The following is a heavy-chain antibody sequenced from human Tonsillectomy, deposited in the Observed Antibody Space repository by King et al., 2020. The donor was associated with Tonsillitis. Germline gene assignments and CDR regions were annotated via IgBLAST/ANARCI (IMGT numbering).Heavy chain of an antibody. D-gene: IGHD1-26*01. CDR1: GYSFTGYH. J-gene: IGHJ4*02. CDR2: INANSGGT. CDR3: ARDRRIGWELLHFSDY. V-gene: IGHV1-2*02. Sequence: FQLVQSGAEVKKPGASLKVSCKASGYSFTGYHIHWVRQAPGQGLEWMGWINANSGGTKYAQKFQGRVTMTRDKSISPAYMELSSLRSDDTAVYYCARDRRIGWELLHFSDYWGQGTLVTVSS.